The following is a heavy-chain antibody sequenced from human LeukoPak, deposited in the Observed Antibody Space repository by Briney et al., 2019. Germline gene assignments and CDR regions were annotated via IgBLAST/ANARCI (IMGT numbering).Heavy chain of an antibody. CDR2: ISGGGGST. D-gene: IGHD3-22*01. J-gene: IGHJ3*02. V-gene: IGHV3-23*01. Sequence: PGGSLRLSCAASGFTFSSYAMSWVRQAPGKGLEWVSAISGGGGSTYYADSVKGRFTISRDNSKNTLYLQMNSLRAEDTAVYYCARGVISSGYYLRHAFDIWGQGTMVTVSS. CDR1: GFTFSSYA. CDR3: ARGVISSGYYLRHAFDI.